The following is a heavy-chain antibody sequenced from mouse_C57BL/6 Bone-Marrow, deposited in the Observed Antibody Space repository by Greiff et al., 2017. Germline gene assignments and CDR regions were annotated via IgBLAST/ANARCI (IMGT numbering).Heavy chain of an antibody. CDR1: GYTFTSYW. V-gene: IGHV1-64*01. CDR3: ASYYGNSGRYFGV. Sequence: QVQLQQPGAELVKPGASVKLSCKASGYTFTSYWMHWVKQRPGQGLEWIGMIHPNSGSTNYNEKFKSKATLTVDKSSSTAYMQLRSLTSEDSAVYFCASYYGNSGRYFGVGGSGTTITVTS. D-gene: IGHD2-1*01. CDR2: IHPNSGST. J-gene: IGHJ1*01.